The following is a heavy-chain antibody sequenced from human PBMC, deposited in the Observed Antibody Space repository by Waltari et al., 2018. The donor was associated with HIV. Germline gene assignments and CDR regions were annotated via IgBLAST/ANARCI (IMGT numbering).Heavy chain of an antibody. D-gene: IGHD3-22*01. CDR3: ARDYYDSSGYYYGYSP. CDR2: IYYSGST. V-gene: IGHV4-59*01. Sequence: QVQLQESGPGLVKPSETLSLTCTVSGGSISSYYWCLIRQPPGKGLEWIGYIYYSGSTNYNPSLKSRVTISVDTSKNQFSLKLSSVTAADTAVYYCARDYYDSSGYYYGYSPWGQGTLVTVSS. J-gene: IGHJ5*02. CDR1: GGSISSYY.